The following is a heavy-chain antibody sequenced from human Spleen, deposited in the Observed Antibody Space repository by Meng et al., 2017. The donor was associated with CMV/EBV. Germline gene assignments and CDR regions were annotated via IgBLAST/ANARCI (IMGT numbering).Heavy chain of an antibody. CDR3: AKADLAVAGRI. V-gene: IGHV3-30*04. D-gene: IGHD6-19*01. Sequence: GESLKISCVVSGFTFSSYTMNWVRQAPGKGLEWVAAISYEGSYKYYADSVKGRFTISRDNSKNTLYLQMNSLRAEDTAVYYCAKADLAVAGRIWGQGTLVTVS. J-gene: IGHJ4*02. CDR2: ISYEGSYK. CDR1: GFTFSSYT.